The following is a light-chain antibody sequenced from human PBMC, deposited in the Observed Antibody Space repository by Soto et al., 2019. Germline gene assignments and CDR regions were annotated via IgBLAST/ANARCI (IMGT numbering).Light chain of an antibody. Sequence: QSVLTRPPSVSAAPGEKVTISCSGRSSNIGNNYVSWYQQLPGTAPKLLIFEINKRPSGIPDRFSASKSGTSATLAITGLQTGDAADYYCGTWDNSLSLPYVFGTGTKVTVL. J-gene: IGLJ1*01. CDR1: SSNIGNNY. CDR3: GTWDNSLSLPYV. CDR2: EIN. V-gene: IGLV1-51*02.